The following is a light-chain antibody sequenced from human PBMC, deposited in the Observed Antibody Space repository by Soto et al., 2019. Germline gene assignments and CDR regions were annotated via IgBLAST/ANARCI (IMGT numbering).Light chain of an antibody. CDR3: QQRSNWPLT. Sequence: EIVLTQSPATLSLSPGERATLSCRASQSVSSYLAWYQQKPGQAPRLPIFDASNRATGIPARFSGSGSGTDFTLTISSLEPDDFAVYYCQQRSNWPLTFGGGTKVDIK. CDR1: QSVSSY. CDR2: DAS. V-gene: IGKV3-11*01. J-gene: IGKJ4*01.